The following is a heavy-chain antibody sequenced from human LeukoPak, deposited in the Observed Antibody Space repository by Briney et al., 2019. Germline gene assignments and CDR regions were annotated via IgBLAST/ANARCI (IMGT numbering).Heavy chain of an antibody. D-gene: IGHD3-3*01. CDR2: ISYDGSNK. J-gene: IGHJ4*02. Sequence: PGGSLRLSCAASGFTFTSYWMNWVRQAPGKGMEWVAVISYDGSNKYYADSVKGRFTISRDNSKNTLYLQMNSLRAEDTAVYYCANGEWLSIIDYWGQGTLVTVSS. V-gene: IGHV3-30*18. CDR1: GFTFTSYW. CDR3: ANGEWLSIIDY.